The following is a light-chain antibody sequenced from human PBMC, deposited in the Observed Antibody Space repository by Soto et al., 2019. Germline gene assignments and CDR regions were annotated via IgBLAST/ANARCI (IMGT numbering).Light chain of an antibody. CDR3: QQRSNGPLFT. CDR1: QSVGSN. V-gene: IGKV3-11*01. Sequence: DIVLTQSPAPLSLSPGERATLSCRASQSVGSNLAWYQQKPGQAPRLLIYDASNRATGIPARFSGTGSGTDFTLTISSLEPEDFAVYYCQQRSNGPLFTFGPGTKVDIK. CDR2: DAS. J-gene: IGKJ3*01.